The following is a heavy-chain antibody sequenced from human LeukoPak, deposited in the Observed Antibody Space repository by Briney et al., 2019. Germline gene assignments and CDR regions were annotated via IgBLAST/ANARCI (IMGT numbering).Heavy chain of an antibody. CDR1: GFTFSNYA. J-gene: IGHJ5*02. Sequence: GGSLRLSCAASGFTFSNYAMNWVRQAPGKGLEWVSSISGSGDDPSYADSVKGRFTISRDNSRNTLYLQMNSLRAEDTAVYYCAKQFVDIWGQGTLVTVSS. CDR3: AKQFVDI. D-gene: IGHD5-24*01. CDR2: ISGSGDDP. V-gene: IGHV3-23*01.